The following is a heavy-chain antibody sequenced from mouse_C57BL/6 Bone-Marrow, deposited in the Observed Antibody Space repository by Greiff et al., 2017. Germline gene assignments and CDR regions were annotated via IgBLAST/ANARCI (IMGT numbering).Heavy chain of an antibody. Sequence: LQESGPELVKPGASVKISCKASGYSFTDYNMNWVKQSNGKSLEWIGVINPNYGTTSYNQKFKGKATLTVDQSSSTAYMQLNSLTSEDSAVYYCARSGLYYYRYYFDYWGQGTTLTVSS. CDR1: GYSFTDYN. CDR2: INPNYGTT. V-gene: IGHV1-39*01. J-gene: IGHJ2*01. CDR3: ARSGLYYYRYYFDY. D-gene: IGHD1-1*01.